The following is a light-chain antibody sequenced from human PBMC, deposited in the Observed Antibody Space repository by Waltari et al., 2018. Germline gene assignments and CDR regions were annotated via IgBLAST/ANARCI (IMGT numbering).Light chain of an antibody. Sequence: DIQMTQSPPSLSASVGDTVTIPCQASQDISHYLNWYQHRPGKAPPLVIYDAFTLETGVPSRFSGGVGGGGFGTDFTLTISSLQPEDTATYYCQQFENLPLTFGGGTKVQIK. CDR2: DAF. CDR3: QQFENLPLT. J-gene: IGKJ4*01. CDR1: QDISHY. V-gene: IGKV1-33*01.